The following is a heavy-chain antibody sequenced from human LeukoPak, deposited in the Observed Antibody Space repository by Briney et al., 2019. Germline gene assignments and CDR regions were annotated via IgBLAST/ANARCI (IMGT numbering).Heavy chain of an antibody. J-gene: IGHJ4*02. CDR2: IRGDSTET. D-gene: IGHD3-3*01. CDR1: GFTFSSYS. Sequence: GGSLRLSCVGSGFTFSSYSMIWARQAPGKGLEWVSSIRGDSTETRHAGSLMGRFTISRDKAKKSLYMQMNSLRAEDTAVYYCARGHFGVVLDYWGQGSLVTVSS. CDR3: ARGHFGVVLDY. V-gene: IGHV3-21*01.